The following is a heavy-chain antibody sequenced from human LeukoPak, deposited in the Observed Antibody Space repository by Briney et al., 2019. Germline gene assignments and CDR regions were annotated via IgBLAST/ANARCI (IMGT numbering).Heavy chain of an antibody. CDR2: IYYSGST. CDR3: ARDRGYQPYYYYGMDV. D-gene: IGHD2-2*01. V-gene: IGHV4-31*03. J-gene: IGHJ6*02. Sequence: PSETLSLTCTVSGGSISSGGYYWSWIRQHPGKGLEWIGYIYYSGSTYYNPSLKSRVTISVDTSKNQFSLKLSSVTAADTAVYYCARDRGYQPYYYYGMDVWGQGTTVTVSS. CDR1: GGSISSGGYY.